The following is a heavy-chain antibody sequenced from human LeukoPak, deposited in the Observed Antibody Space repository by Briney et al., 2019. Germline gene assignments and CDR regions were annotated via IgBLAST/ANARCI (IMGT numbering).Heavy chain of an antibody. V-gene: IGHV1-18*01. CDR2: ISAYNGNT. CDR1: GYTFTSYG. Sequence: ASVKVSCKASGYTFTSYGISWVRQAPGQGLEWMGLISAYNGNTNYAQKLQGRVTMTTDTSTSTAYMELRSLRSDDTAVYYCARVNRDIVVVVNWFDPWGQGTLVTVSS. D-gene: IGHD2-15*01. J-gene: IGHJ5*02. CDR3: ARVNRDIVVVVNWFDP.